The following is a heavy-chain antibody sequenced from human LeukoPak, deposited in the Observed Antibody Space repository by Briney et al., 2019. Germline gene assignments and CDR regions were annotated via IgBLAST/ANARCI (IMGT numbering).Heavy chain of an antibody. Sequence: PSETLSLTCTVSGGSISSYYWSWIRQPPGKGLEWIGYIYYSVSGSTSYNPSLKSRVTISVDTSKNQLSLKLSSVTAADTAVYYCARDLPSNYGGYYYYGMDVWGQGTTVTVSS. J-gene: IGHJ6*02. D-gene: IGHD4-11*01. CDR2: IYYSVSGST. V-gene: IGHV4-59*01. CDR3: ARDLPSNYGGYYYYGMDV. CDR1: GGSISSYY.